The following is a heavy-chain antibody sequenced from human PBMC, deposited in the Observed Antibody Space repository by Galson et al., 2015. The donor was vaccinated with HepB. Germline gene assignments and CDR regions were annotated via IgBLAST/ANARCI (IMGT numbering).Heavy chain of an antibody. J-gene: IGHJ3*02. D-gene: IGHD1-1*01. CDR3: TREDQDAANDAFDI. CDR2: TRYGGST. Sequence: LTCSVSGDSIFSSFYYWVWIRQPPGKGLEWIGSTRYGGSTTYNPALTSRVTISIDTSKNQFSLKLSAVTAADTAVYYCTREDQDAANDAFDIWGRGTMVTVSS. CDR1: GDSIFSSFYY. V-gene: IGHV4-39*01.